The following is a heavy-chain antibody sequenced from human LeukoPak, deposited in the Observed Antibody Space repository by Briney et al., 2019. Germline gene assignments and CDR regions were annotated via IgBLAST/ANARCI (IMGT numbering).Heavy chain of an antibody. Sequence: SETLSLTCTVSGGSISSSSYYWGWIRQPPGKGLEWIGSIYYSGSTYYNPSLKSRVTISVDTSKNQFSLKLSSVTAADTAVYYCATLVGYCSGGSCYYGASIYYFDYWGQGTLVTVSS. V-gene: IGHV4-39*01. CDR1: GGSISSSSYY. CDR2: IYYSGST. D-gene: IGHD2-15*01. CDR3: ATLVGYCSGGSCYYGASIYYFDY. J-gene: IGHJ4*02.